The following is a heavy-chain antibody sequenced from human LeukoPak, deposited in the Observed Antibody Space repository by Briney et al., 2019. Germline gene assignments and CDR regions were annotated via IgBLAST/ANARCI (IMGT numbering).Heavy chain of an antibody. D-gene: IGHD3-3*01. CDR3: GRDFWSGYLVVDY. CDR1: GLTFSSYS. CDR2: ISSSSSTI. J-gene: IGHJ4*02. Sequence: GGSLRLSCAASGLTFSSYSMNWVRQAPGKGLEWVSYISSSSSTIYYADSVKGRFTISRDNAKNSLYLQMNSLRAEDTAVYYCGRDFWSGYLVVDYWGQGTLVTVSS. V-gene: IGHV3-48*01.